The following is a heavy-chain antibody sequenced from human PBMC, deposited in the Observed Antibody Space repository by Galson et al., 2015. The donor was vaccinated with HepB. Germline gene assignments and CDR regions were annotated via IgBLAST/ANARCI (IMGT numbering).Heavy chain of an antibody. Sequence: SVKVSCKASGYTFTSYAMHWVRQAPGRRLEWMGWINAGNSNTKYSQKFQGRVTITRDTSASTAYMELSSLRSEDTAVYYCARVKAGPGGFRAFDIWGQGTMVTVSS. CDR1: GYTFTSYA. CDR2: INAGNSNT. CDR3: ARVKAGPGGFRAFDI. D-gene: IGHD3-16*01. V-gene: IGHV1-3*01. J-gene: IGHJ3*02.